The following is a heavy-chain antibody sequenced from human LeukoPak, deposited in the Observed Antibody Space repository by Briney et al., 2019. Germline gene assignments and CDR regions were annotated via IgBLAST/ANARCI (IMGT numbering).Heavy chain of an antibody. J-gene: IGHJ4*02. Sequence: GGSLRLSCAASGFTISTYGMSWVRQAPGKGLEWVSSISGGTSYYADSVKGRFTISRDNSKNTVSLQMNSLRAEDTAVYYCAKSVYHSGNYWGQGTLVTVSS. V-gene: IGHV3-23*01. CDR1: GFTISTYG. CDR3: AKSVYHSGNY. D-gene: IGHD3-10*01. CDR2: ISGGTS.